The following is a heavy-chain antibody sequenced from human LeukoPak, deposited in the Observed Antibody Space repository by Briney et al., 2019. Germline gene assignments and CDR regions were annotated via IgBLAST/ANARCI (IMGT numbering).Heavy chain of an antibody. CDR1: GGSFCGYY. CDR3: ARATVNYYGSGSYPLYYFDY. CDR2: INHSGST. V-gene: IGHV4-34*01. Sequence: PSETLSLTCAVYGGSFCGYYWSWIRQPPGKGLEWIGEINHSGSTNYNPSLKSRVTISVDTSKNQFSLKLSSVTAADTAVYYCARATVNYYGSGSYPLYYFDYWGQGTLVTVSS. D-gene: IGHD3-10*01. J-gene: IGHJ4*02.